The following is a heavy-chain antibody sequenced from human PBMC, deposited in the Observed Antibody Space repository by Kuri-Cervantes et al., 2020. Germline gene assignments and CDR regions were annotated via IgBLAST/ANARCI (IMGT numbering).Heavy chain of an antibody. Sequence: SETLSLTCAIYGGSFSGYYWNWVRQPPGKGLEWIGEINHSGSTNYNPSLKSRVTISVDTSKNQFSLKLSSVTAADTAVYYCARDLQLLWFGEPLYFDYWGQGTLVTVSS. V-gene: IGHV4-34*01. CDR3: ARDLQLLWFGEPLYFDY. D-gene: IGHD3-10*01. J-gene: IGHJ4*02. CDR2: INHSGST. CDR1: GGSFSGYY.